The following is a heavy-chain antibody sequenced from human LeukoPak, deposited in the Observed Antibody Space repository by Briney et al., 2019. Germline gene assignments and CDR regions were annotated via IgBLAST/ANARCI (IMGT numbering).Heavy chain of an antibody. Sequence: RGSLRLSCAASGFTFSSYGIHWVRQAPGKGLEWVAVIWYDGSNKYYADSVKGRFTISRDNSKNTLYLQMNSLRAEDTAVYYCARDRSLHYGSGSLDYWGQGTLVTVSS. V-gene: IGHV3-33*01. CDR1: GFTFSSYG. CDR3: ARDRSLHYGSGSLDY. CDR2: IWYDGSNK. J-gene: IGHJ4*02. D-gene: IGHD3-10*01.